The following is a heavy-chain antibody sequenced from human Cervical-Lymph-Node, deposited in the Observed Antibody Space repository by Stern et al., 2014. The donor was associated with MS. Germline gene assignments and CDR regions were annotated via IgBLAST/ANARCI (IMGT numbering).Heavy chain of an antibody. V-gene: IGHV1-69*01. CDR2: IFPVFGKP. J-gene: IGHJ5*02. Sequence: QVQLVQSGAEVTKPGSSVKVSCKASGGTFSKFPSSWVRQATGQGLEWMGGIFPVFGKPTYAQEFRCRVTITADVSTSTVYMELSSLRSDDTAVYYCALSSETSDRWYSLGYDLWGQGTLVTVSS. CDR1: GGTFSKFP. CDR3: ALSSETSDRWYSLGYDL. D-gene: IGHD6-13*01.